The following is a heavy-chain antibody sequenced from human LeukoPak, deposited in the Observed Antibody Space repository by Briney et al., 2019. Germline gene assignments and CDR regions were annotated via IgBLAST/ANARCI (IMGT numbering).Heavy chain of an antibody. V-gene: IGHV3-7*04. Sequence: GGSLRLSCAASGFTFSNFWMTWVRQAPGRGLEWVANINQDGSETYYVDSVRGRFTISRDNAKNSLFLQMTSLGAEDTAVYYCARHMYYRYDYWGQRALVTVSS. CDR3: ARHMYYRYDY. J-gene: IGHJ4*02. CDR2: INQDGSET. D-gene: IGHD3-10*01. CDR1: GFTFSNFW.